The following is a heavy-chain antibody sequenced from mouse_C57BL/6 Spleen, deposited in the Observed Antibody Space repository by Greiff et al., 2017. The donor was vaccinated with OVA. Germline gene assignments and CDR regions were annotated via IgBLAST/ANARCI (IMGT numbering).Heavy chain of an antibody. J-gene: IGHJ3*01. CDR2: IYPSDSET. D-gene: IGHD1-1*01. V-gene: IGHV1-61*01. CDR1: GYTFTSYW. CDR3: AREGNYYGSRRFAY. Sequence: VQLQQPGAELVRPGSSVKLSCKASGYTFTSYWMDWVKQRPGQGLEWIGNIYPSDSETHYNQKFKDKATLTVDKSSSTAYMQLSSLTSEDSAVYYCAREGNYYGSRRFAYWGQGTLVTVSA.